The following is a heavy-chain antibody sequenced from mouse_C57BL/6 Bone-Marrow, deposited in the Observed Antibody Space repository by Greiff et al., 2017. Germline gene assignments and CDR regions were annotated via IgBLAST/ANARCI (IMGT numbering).Heavy chain of an antibody. J-gene: IGHJ3*01. CDR3: TRYYRRAWFAY. CDR1: GFNIKDDY. D-gene: IGHD2-14*01. Sequence: VQLQQSGAELVRPGASVKLSCTASGFNIKDDYMHWVKQRPEQGLEWIGWIDPENGDTEYASKFQGKATITADTSSNTAYLQLSSLTSEDTAVYYCTRYYRRAWFAYWGQGTLVTVSA. CDR2: IDPENGDT. V-gene: IGHV14-4*01.